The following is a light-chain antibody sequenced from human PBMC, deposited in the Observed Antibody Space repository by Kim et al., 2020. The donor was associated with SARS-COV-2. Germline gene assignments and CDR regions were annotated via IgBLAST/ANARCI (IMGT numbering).Light chain of an antibody. CDR1: ALPKQY. CDR2: KDS. Sequence: SPGQTARITCSGDALPKQYASWYQQTPGQAPVLMIYKDSDRPSGIPERFSGSSSGTTVTLTISGVQAEDEADYYCQSADSSGTYYVFGTGTKVTVL. J-gene: IGLJ1*01. V-gene: IGLV3-25*03. CDR3: QSADSSGTYYV.